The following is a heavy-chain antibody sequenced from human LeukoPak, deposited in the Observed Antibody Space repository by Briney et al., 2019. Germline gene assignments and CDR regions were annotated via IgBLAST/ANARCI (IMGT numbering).Heavy chain of an antibody. CDR2: IIPIFGTA. CDR3: ARTWNIVLMVYAPPYGMDV. CDR1: GGTFSSYA. Sequence: SVKVSCTASGGTFSSYAISWVRQAPGQGLEWMGGIIPIFGTANYAQKFQGRVTITADESTSTVYMELSSLRSEDTAVYYCARTWNIVLMVYAPPYGMDVWGQGTTVTVSS. J-gene: IGHJ6*02. V-gene: IGHV1-69*13. D-gene: IGHD2-8*01.